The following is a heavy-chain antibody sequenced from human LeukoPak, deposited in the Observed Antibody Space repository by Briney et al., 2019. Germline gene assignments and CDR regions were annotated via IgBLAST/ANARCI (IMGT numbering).Heavy chain of an antibody. CDR3: ARVRSDDSSGYYYYYMDV. D-gene: IGHD3-22*01. V-gene: IGHV4-39*07. Sequence: PSETPSLTCTVSGGSISSSSYYWGWIRQPPGKGLEWIGSIYYSGSTYYNPSLKSRVTISVDTSKNQFSLKLSSVTAADTAVYYCARVRSDDSSGYYYYYMDVWGKGTTVTVSS. J-gene: IGHJ6*03. CDR1: GGSISSSSYY. CDR2: IYYSGST.